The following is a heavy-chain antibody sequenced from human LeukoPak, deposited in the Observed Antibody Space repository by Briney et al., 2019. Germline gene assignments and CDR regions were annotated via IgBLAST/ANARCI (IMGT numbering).Heavy chain of an antibody. CDR1: GGTFTSYA. V-gene: IGHV1-3*01. D-gene: IGHD2-8*01. CDR2: INAGNGNT. CDR3: ARSRDIVLIGGNWFDP. J-gene: IGHJ5*02. Sequence: ASVKVSCKASGGTFTSYAMHWVRQAPGQRLEWMGWINAGNGNTKYSQKFQGRVTITRDTSASTAYMELSSLRSEDTAVYYCARSRDIVLIGGNWFDPWGQGTLVTVSS.